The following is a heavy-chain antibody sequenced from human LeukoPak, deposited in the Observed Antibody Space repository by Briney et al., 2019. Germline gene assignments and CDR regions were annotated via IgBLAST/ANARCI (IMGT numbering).Heavy chain of an antibody. CDR2: INHSGST. CDR1: GGSISSYY. Sequence: SETLSLTCTVSGGSISSYYWSWIRQPPGKGLEWIGEINHSGSTNYNPSLKSRVTISVDTSKNQFSLKLSSVTAADTAVYYCARRLRGRSYSGSRGSGFDYWGQGTLVTVSS. CDR3: ARRLRGRSYSGSRGSGFDY. V-gene: IGHV4-34*01. D-gene: IGHD1-26*01. J-gene: IGHJ4*02.